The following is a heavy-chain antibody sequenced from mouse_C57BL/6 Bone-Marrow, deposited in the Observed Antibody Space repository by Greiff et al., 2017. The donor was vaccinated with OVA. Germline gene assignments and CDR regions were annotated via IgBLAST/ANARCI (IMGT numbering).Heavy chain of an antibody. CDR2: IHPNSGST. J-gene: IGHJ4*01. CDR3: ARGGIDYGNYDFFYAMDY. CDR1: GYTFTSYW. D-gene: IGHD2-1*01. V-gene: IGHV1-64*01. Sequence: QVQLQQPGAELVKPGASVKLSCKASGYTFTSYWMHWVKQRPGQGLEWIGMIHPNSGSTNYNEKFKSKATLTVDKSSSTAYMQLSSLTSEDSAVYYCARGGIDYGNYDFFYAMDYWGQGTSVTVSS.